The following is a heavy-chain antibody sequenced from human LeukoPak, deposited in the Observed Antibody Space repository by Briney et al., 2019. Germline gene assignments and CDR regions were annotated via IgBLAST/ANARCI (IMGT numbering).Heavy chain of an antibody. CDR1: GFTFSSYA. J-gene: IGHJ4*02. D-gene: IGHD3-22*01. Sequence: QAGGSLRLSCAASGFTFSSYAMSWVRQAPGKGLEWVSAISGSGGSTYYADSVKGRFTISRDNSKNTLYLQMNSLRAEDTAVYYCAKPYYYDSRKYYFDYWGQGTLVTVSS. CDR2: ISGSGGST. V-gene: IGHV3-23*01. CDR3: AKPYYYDSRKYYFDY.